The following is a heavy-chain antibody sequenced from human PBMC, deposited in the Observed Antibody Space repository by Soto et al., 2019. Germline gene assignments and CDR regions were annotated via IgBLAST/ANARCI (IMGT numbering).Heavy chain of an antibody. CDR3: AREAGSSSSSWYF. D-gene: IGHD6-13*01. CDR1: GGTFSSYT. Sequence: QVQLVQSGAEVKKPGSSVKVSCKASGGTFSSYTISWVRQAPGQGLEWMGRIIPILGIANYAQKFQGRVTXNXDXXTSTAYMELSSLRSEDTAVYYCAREAGSSSSSWYFWGQGPLVTVSS. J-gene: IGHJ4*02. CDR2: IIPILGIA. V-gene: IGHV1-69*08.